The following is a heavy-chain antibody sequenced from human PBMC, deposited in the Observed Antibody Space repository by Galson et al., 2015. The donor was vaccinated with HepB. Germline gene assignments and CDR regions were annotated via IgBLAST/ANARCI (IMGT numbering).Heavy chain of an antibody. CDR3: ASPDIVATRSPKGDY. CDR1: GFTFSSYS. Sequence: SLRLSCAASGFTFSSYSMNWVRQAPGKGLEWVSSISSSSSYIYYADSVKGRFTISRDNAKNSLYLQMNSLRAEDTAVYYCASPDIVATRSPKGDYWGQGTLVTVSS. CDR2: ISSSSSYI. V-gene: IGHV3-21*01. J-gene: IGHJ4*02. D-gene: IGHD5-12*01.